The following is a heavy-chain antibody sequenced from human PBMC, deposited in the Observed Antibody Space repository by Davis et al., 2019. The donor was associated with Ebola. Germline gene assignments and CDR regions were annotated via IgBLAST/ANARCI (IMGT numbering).Heavy chain of an antibody. CDR2: ISGYNGNT. V-gene: IGHV1-18*01. Sequence: AASVKVSCKASGYTFSNYGINWVRQAPGQGLEWMGWISGYNGNTNYAQKLQGRVTMTTDTSTGTAYMELRSVRSDDTAVYYCARSGRVVVTAMADYWGQGTLVTVSS. J-gene: IGHJ4*02. CDR3: ARSGRVVVTAMADY. CDR1: GYTFSNYG. D-gene: IGHD2-21*02.